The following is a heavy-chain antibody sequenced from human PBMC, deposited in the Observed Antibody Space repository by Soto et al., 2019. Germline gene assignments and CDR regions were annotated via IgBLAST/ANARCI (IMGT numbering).Heavy chain of an antibody. D-gene: IGHD6-6*01. J-gene: IGHJ6*02. Sequence: SETMSLTCTASGGSISSYYWSWIRQPPGKGLEWIGYIYYSGSTNYNPSLKSRVTISVDTSKNQFSLKLSSVTAADTAVYYCARGGDSSSSVGMDVWGQGTTVTVSS. CDR2: IYYSGST. CDR1: GGSISSYY. CDR3: ARGGDSSSSVGMDV. V-gene: IGHV4-59*01.